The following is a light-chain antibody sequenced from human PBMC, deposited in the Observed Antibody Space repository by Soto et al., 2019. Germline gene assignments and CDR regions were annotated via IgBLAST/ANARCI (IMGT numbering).Light chain of an antibody. CDR2: DVT. J-gene: IGLJ2*01. V-gene: IGLV2-14*03. Sequence: QSALTQPASVSGSPGQSITISCTGTSNEIGAYDYVSWYQQHPGKAPKLLIFDVTYRPSGVSDRFSGSKSGRTASLTISGLQSEYEADYYCSSYTSVIAVVFGGGTKLTVL. CDR1: SNEIGAYDY. CDR3: SSYTSVIAVV.